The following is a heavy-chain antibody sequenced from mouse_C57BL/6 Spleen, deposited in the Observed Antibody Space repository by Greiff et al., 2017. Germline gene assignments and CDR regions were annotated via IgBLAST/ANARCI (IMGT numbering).Heavy chain of an antibody. V-gene: IGHV1-50*01. CDR2: IFPSDSTT. Sequence: QVQLQQSGPELVKPGASVKLSCKASGYTFTSYCMQWVKQRPGQGLEWIGEIFPSDSTTYYNEKFTGKATLTVDTSSSTVFMMLSSLTSEDSAVDDCARRGLLRGYALDYWGQGTSVTVS. J-gene: IGHJ4*01. D-gene: IGHD2-3*01. CDR3: ARRGLLRGYALDY. CDR1: GYTFTSYC.